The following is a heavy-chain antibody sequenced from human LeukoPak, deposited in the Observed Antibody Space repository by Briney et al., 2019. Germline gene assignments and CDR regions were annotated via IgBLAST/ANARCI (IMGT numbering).Heavy chain of an antibody. CDR3: TRERGQGRYDY. J-gene: IGHJ4*02. V-gene: IGHV1-3*01. CDR1: GYTFTSYA. CDR2: ISVGNGNT. Sequence: GASVKVSCKASGYTFTSYAIHSVRQAPGQRLEWMGWISVGNGNTKYSQKLQGRVTITRDTSASTAYMELSSLRSEDTAVYYCTRERGQGRYDYWGQGTLVSVSS.